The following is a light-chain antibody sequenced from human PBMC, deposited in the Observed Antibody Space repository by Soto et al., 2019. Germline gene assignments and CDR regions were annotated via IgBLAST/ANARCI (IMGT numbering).Light chain of an antibody. V-gene: IGKV2D-29*01. CDR1: QSLLHGDGETY. Sequence: DIVMTQTPLSLSVTPGQSASISCKSSQSLLHGDGETYLSWYLQKPGQPPQLLIYELSNRFSGVXDXXSCSGSGTDFTLKLSRVEAEDVGVYYCMQSTYLPPTFGGGTKVEIK. CDR2: ELS. J-gene: IGKJ4*01. CDR3: MQSTYLPPT.